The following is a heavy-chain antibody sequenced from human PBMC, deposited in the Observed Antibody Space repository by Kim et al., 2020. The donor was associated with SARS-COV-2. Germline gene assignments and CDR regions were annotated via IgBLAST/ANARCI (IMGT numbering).Heavy chain of an antibody. V-gene: IGHV4-31*02. CDR3: AGARSSSWYYFDY. Sequence: NPSLQSRVTISVDTSKNQFSLKLGSVTAADTAVYYCAGARSSSWYYFDYWGQGTLVTVSS. D-gene: IGHD6-13*01. J-gene: IGHJ4*02.